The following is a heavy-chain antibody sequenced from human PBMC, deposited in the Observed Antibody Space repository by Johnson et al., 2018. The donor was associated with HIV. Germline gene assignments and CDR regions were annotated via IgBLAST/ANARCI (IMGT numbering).Heavy chain of an antibody. V-gene: IGHV3-48*04. D-gene: IGHD6-13*01. CDR3: ARAHSSSWYRGFGGAFDI. Sequence: VQLVESGGGLVKPGGSLRLSCAAPEFTFGRFSLHCVRQPPGKGLEWVSYISSSGSTIYYADSVKGRFTISRDNAKNSLYLQMNSLRAEDTAVYYCARAHSSSWYRGFGGAFDIWGQGTMVTVSS. CDR1: EFTFGRFS. CDR2: ISSSGSTI. J-gene: IGHJ3*02.